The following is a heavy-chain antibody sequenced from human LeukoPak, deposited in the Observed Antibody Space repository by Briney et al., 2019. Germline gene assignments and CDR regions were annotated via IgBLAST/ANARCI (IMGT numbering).Heavy chain of an antibody. Sequence: SVKVSCKASGYTFTSYGISWVRQAPGQGLEWMGGFIPMFGTADYRQKFQDRVSITMDESTTTAYMELSSLTSEDTAVYYCASDIVAPGLHFEYWGQGTLVTVSS. CDR1: GYTFTSYG. CDR3: ASDIVAPGLHFEY. D-gene: IGHD6-13*01. V-gene: IGHV1-69*05. CDR2: FIPMFGTA. J-gene: IGHJ4*02.